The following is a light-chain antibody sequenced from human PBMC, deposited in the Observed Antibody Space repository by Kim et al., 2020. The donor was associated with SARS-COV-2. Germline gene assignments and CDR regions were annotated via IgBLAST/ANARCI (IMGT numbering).Light chain of an antibody. Sequence: SSELTQDPAVSVALGQTVRITCQGDSLRSYYATWYQQKPRQAPLLVIFGRNNRPSGIPDRFSGSTSGNTASLTISGAQAEDEADFYCQSRDSGGNVVFGGGTPLTVL. V-gene: IGLV3-19*01. CDR2: GRN. CDR3: QSRDSGGNVV. CDR1: SLRSYY. J-gene: IGLJ2*01.